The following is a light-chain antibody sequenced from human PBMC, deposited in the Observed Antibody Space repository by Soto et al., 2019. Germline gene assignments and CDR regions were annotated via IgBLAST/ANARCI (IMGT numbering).Light chain of an antibody. CDR2: GNS. CDR3: QSYDSSLSGSV. CDR1: SSNIGAGYD. Sequence: QSVLTQPPSVSGAPGQRVTISCTGSSSNIGAGYDVHWYQQLPGTAPKLLIYGNSNRPSGVPDRFSDSKSGTSASLAITGLQAEDEADYSCQSYDSSLSGSVFGGGTKLTVL. V-gene: IGLV1-40*01. J-gene: IGLJ2*01.